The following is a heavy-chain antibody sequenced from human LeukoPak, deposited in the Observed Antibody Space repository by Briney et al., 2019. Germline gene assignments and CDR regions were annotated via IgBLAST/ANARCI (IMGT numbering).Heavy chain of an antibody. CDR2: INPSGGST. Sequence: ASVKASCKASGYTFTGYYMHWVRQAPGQGLEWMGIINPSGGSTSYAQKFQGRVTMTRDTSTSTVYMELSSLRSEDTAVYYCARNIVVVPASTGDGWFDPWGQGTLVTGSS. D-gene: IGHD2-2*01. V-gene: IGHV1-46*01. J-gene: IGHJ5*01. CDR3: ARNIVVVPASTGDGWFDP. CDR1: GYTFTGYY.